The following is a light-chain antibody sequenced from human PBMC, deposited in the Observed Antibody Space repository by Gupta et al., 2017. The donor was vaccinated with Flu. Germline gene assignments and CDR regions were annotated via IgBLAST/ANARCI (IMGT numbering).Light chain of an antibody. CDR1: QSVSSSS. CDR3: QHYGSSPRT. Sequence: VTLSLPPGETATLSRRASQSVSSSSLAWYQQIPGQAPRLLIYDASNRATGIPDRFSGSGSGTDFTLTISRLEPEDFAVYYCQHYGSSPRTFGQGTKVEI. J-gene: IGKJ1*01. V-gene: IGKV3-20*01. CDR2: DAS.